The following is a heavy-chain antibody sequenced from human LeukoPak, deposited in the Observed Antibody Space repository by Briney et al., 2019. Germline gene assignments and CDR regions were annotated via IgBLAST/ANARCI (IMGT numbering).Heavy chain of an antibody. D-gene: IGHD2-2*01. J-gene: IGHJ3*02. CDR3: ARLPGGDQLLPDAFDI. V-gene: IGHV4-34*01. CDR2: INHSGST. CDR1: GGSFSGYY. Sequence: PSETLSLTCAVYGGSFSGYYWSWIRQPPGKGLEWIGEINHSGSTNYNPSLKSRVTISVDRSKNQFSLKLSSVTAADTAVYYCARLPGGDQLLPDAFDIWGQGTMVTVSS.